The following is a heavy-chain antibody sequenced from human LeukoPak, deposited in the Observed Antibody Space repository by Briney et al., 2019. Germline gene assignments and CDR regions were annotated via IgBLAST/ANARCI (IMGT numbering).Heavy chain of an antibody. CDR2: IFAGDSGT. CDR3: ARGESSSAEGFYYYYCMDV. V-gene: IGHV5-51*01. Sequence: ESLQISSPASRYLFPNQWVDSMRHVPGKGPEWMGIIFAGDSGTRYSPSFQGQVTFSVDKSIITAYLQWRRLRAADTAMYYCARGESSSAEGFYYYYCMDVWGQGTTVTVSS. D-gene: IGHD6-6*01. CDR1: RYLFPNQW. J-gene: IGHJ6*02.